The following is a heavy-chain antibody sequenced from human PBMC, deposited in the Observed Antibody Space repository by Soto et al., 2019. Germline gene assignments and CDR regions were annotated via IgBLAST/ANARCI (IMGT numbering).Heavy chain of an antibody. CDR3: AREGTNYDFWSGYFYYYYGMDV. Sequence: PGGSLRLSCAASGFTFSSYGMHWVRQAPGKGLEWVAVIWYDGSNKYYADSVKGRFTISRDNSKNTLYLQMNSLRAEDTAVYYCAREGTNYDFWSGYFYYYYGMDVWGQGTTVTVSS. V-gene: IGHV3-33*01. D-gene: IGHD3-3*01. CDR1: GFTFSSYG. J-gene: IGHJ6*02. CDR2: IWYDGSNK.